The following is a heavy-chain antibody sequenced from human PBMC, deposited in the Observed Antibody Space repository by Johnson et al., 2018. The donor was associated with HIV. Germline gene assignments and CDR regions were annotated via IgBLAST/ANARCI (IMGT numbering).Heavy chain of an antibody. CDR2: IRSSGSTI. J-gene: IGHJ3*02. V-gene: IGHV3-11*01. CDR1: GFTFSDYY. D-gene: IGHD1-26*01. CDR3: ASQQWELGSHGACDI. Sequence: QVQVVESGGGLVKPGGSLRLSCAASGFTFSDYYMSWIRQAPGKGLEWVSYIRSSGSTIYYADSVKGRFTISRDNAKNSLYLQMNSLRGEDTAWYYCASQQWELGSHGACDIWGQGTMVIVSS.